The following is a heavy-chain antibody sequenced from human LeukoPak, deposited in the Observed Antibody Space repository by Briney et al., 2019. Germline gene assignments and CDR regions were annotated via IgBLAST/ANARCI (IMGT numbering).Heavy chain of an antibody. Sequence: GGSLRLSCAASGFTFSSYGMHWVRQAPGKGLEWVAATWYDGSNKYYADSVKGRFTISRDNSKNTLYLQMNSLRAEDTAVYFCARGGHCSTTSCSNYDGMVVWGQGTTLTVSS. D-gene: IGHD2-2*01. J-gene: IGHJ6*02. CDR2: TWYDGSNK. CDR3: ARGGHCSTTSCSNYDGMVV. V-gene: IGHV3-33*01. CDR1: GFTFSSYG.